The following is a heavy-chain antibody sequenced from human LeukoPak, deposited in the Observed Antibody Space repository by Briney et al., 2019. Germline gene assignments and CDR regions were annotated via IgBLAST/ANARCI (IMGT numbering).Heavy chain of an antibody. CDR1: GFTFSSYG. V-gene: IGHV3-33*01. CDR2: IWYDGSNK. Sequence: PGGSLRLSCAASGFTFSSYGMHWVRQAPGKGLERVAVIWYDGSNKYYADSVKGRFTISRDNSKNTLYLQMNSLRAEDTAVYYCARWPVTEQEGDYGAFDIWGQGTMVTVSS. J-gene: IGHJ3*02. D-gene: IGHD4-17*01. CDR3: ARWPVTEQEGDYGAFDI.